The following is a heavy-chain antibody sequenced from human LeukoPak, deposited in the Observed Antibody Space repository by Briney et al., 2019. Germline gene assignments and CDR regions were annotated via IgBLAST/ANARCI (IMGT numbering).Heavy chain of an antibody. CDR2: INPNSGCS. V-gene: IGHV1-2*06. CDR1: GYTFTGYY. Sequence: ASVKVSCKASGYTFTGYYMHWVRQAPGQGLEWMGRINPNSGCSNYAQKFQCRVTMTSDTSISTVYMEVIILRSGDTAVYYCAREAGYYDFWSGNPGDAFDIWGQGTMVTVSS. D-gene: IGHD3-3*01. CDR3: AREAGYYDFWSGNPGDAFDI. J-gene: IGHJ3*02.